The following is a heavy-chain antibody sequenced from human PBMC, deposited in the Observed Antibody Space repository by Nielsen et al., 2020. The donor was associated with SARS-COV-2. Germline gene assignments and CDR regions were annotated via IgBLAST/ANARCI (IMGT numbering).Heavy chain of an antibody. CDR2: ISAST. CDR1: GFTFSIYG. CDR3: AKRSGYTSGWYGDY. Sequence: GESLKISCAASGFTFSIYGMHWVRQAPGKGLEWVSAISASTYYADSVKGRFTISRDNSKNTLYLQMNSLRAEDTAVYYCAKRSGYTSGWYGDYWGQGTLVTVSS. V-gene: IGHV3-23*01. J-gene: IGHJ4*02. D-gene: IGHD6-19*01.